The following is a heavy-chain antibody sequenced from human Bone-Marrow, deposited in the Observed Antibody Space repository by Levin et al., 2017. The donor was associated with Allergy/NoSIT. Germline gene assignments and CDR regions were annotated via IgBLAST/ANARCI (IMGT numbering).Heavy chain of an antibody. CDR1: GFTFSSHA. J-gene: IGHJ4*02. Sequence: AGGSLRLSCAASGFTFSSHAMHWVRQAPGKGLEWVAVISYDGRNIYYADSVKGRFTISRDNSKNTLYLQMNSLRAEDTAVYYCARVLGYCGGGTCVDYYFDYWGQGTLVTVSS. CDR2: ISYDGRNI. CDR3: ARVLGYCGGGTCVDYYFDY. D-gene: IGHD2-15*01. V-gene: IGHV3-30-3*01.